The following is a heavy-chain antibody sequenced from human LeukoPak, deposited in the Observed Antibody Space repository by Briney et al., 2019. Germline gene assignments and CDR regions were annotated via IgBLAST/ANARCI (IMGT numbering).Heavy chain of an antibody. V-gene: IGHV3-74*01. Sequence: GGSLRLSCAASGYTFSNNWMHWVRQAPGKGLVWVSRINGDGGSTSYADSLKGRFTISRDNAKNTLYLQMNSLRAEDTALYYCVRIWYDSSGRYFDNWGQGTLVTVSS. CDR2: INGDGGST. CDR3: VRIWYDSSGRYFDN. CDR1: GYTFSNNW. D-gene: IGHD3-22*01. J-gene: IGHJ4*02.